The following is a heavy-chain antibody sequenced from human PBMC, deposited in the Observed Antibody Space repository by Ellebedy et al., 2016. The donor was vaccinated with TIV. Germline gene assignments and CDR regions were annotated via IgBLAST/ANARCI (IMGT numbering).Heavy chain of an antibody. D-gene: IGHD3-10*01. CDR3: AKDPPNYYTHYYGMDV. Sequence: GESLKISCAASGFTFSDYYMNWIRQAPGKGLEWVSYISSNSGSINYVDSVKGRFTISRDNAENSLYLQMNSLRAEDTAVYYCAKDPPNYYTHYYGMDVWGQGTTVTVSS. J-gene: IGHJ6*02. CDR1: GFTFSDYY. V-gene: IGHV3-11*05. CDR2: ISSNSGSI.